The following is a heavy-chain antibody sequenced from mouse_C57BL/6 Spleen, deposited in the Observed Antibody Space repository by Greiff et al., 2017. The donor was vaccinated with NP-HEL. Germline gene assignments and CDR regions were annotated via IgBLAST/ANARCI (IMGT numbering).Heavy chain of an antibody. J-gene: IGHJ1*03. V-gene: IGHV1-59*01. CDR1: GYTFTSYW. D-gene: IGHD1-1*01. CDR3: ARNYGSDWYFDV. CDR2: IDPSDSYT. Sequence: QVQLQHPGAELVRPGTSVKLSCKASGYTFTSYWMHWVKQRPGQGLEWIGVIDPSDSYTNYNQKFKGKATLTVDTSSSTAYMQLSSLTSEDSAVYYCARNYGSDWYFDVWGTGTTVTVSS.